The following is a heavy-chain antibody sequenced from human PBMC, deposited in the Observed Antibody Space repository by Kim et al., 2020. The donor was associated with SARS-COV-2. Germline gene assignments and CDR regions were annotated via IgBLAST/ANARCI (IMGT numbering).Heavy chain of an antibody. Sequence: SETLSLTCTVSGGSISSYYWSWIRQPPGKGLEWIGYIYYSGSTNYNPSLKSRVTISVDTSKNQFSLKLSSVTAADTAVYYCARTYSSSWNYYYYGMDVWGQGTTVTVSS. D-gene: IGHD6-13*01. CDR2: IYYSGST. J-gene: IGHJ6*02. CDR1: GGSISSYY. CDR3: ARTYSSSWNYYYYGMDV. V-gene: IGHV4-59*01.